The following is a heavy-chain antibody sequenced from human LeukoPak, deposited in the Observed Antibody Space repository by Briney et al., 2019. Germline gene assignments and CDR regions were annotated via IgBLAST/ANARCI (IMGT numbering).Heavy chain of an antibody. V-gene: IGHV3-66*01. D-gene: IGHD5-18*01. CDR1: GFTFSSYA. CDR3: ARATGYSYGYH. Sequence: GGSLRLSCAASGFTFSSYAMSWVRQAPGKGLEWVSVIYTGARTYYADSVKGRFAISRDNSKNTLYLQMNSLRTEDTAVYYCARATGYSYGYHWGQGTLVTVSS. J-gene: IGHJ5*02. CDR2: IYTGART.